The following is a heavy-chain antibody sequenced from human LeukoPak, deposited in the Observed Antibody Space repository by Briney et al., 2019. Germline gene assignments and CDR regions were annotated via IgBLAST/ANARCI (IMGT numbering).Heavy chain of an antibody. CDR1: GYSFTSYW. Sequence: GESLKISCKGSGYSFTSYWIGWVRQMPGKGLEWMGIIYPGDSDTRYSPSFQGQVTISADKSISTAYLQWSSLKASDTAMYYCARQPSDDCSSTSCYSREYYFDYWGQGTLVTVSS. J-gene: IGHJ4*02. CDR2: IYPGDSDT. D-gene: IGHD2-2*02. V-gene: IGHV5-51*01. CDR3: ARQPSDDCSSTSCYSREYYFDY.